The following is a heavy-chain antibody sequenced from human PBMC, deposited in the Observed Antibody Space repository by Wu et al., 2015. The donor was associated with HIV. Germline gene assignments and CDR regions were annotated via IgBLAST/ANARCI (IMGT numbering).Heavy chain of an antibody. CDR1: GYTFTSYY. D-gene: IGHD6-19*01. V-gene: IGHV1-69*18. CDR3: AREGRMAVAGSNWFDP. CDR2: IIPIFGTA. Sequence: QVQLVQSGAEVKKPGASVKISCKASGYTFTSYYLHWVRQAPGQGLEWMGRIIPIFGTANYAQKFQGRVTITADESTSTAYMELSSLRSEDTAVYYCAREGRMAVAGSNWFDPWGQGTLVTVSS. J-gene: IGHJ5*02.